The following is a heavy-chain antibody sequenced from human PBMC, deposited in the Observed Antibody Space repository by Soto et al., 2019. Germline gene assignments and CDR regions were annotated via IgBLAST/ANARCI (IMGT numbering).Heavy chain of an antibody. Sequence: WTWIRQHPGKGLEWIGYIYYRGSTYYNPSLKSRVTISVDTSKNQVSLKLSSVTASDTAVYYCARLAADGYSYYYGMDVWVQGTTVTVSS. CDR3: ARLAADGYSYYYGMDV. D-gene: IGHD2-15*01. CDR2: IYYRGST. J-gene: IGHJ6*02. V-gene: IGHV4-31*02.